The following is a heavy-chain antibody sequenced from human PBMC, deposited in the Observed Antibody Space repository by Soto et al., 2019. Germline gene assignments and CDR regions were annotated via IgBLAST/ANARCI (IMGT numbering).Heavy chain of an antibody. CDR2: ISGSGGDT. V-gene: IGHV3-23*01. D-gene: IGHD1-26*01. Sequence: GGSLRLSCAASGFTFTDYAISWVRQAPGKGLEWVSAISGSGGDTYYADSVKGRFTISRDNSKNTLYLQMNSLRAEDTAVYYCAKNRWQLPHYWGQGTLVTVSS. J-gene: IGHJ4*02. CDR1: GFTFTDYA. CDR3: AKNRWQLPHY.